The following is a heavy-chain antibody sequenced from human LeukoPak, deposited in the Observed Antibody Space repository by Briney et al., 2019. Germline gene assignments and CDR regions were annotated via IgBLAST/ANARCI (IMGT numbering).Heavy chain of an antibody. V-gene: IGHV4-34*01. J-gene: IGHJ5*02. D-gene: IGHD1-7*01. CDR2: INHSGST. CDR1: GGSFSGYY. CDR3: ARRRGPGTTLRDWFDP. Sequence: PSETLSLTCAVYGGSFSGYYWSWIRQPPGKGLEWIGEINHSGSTYYNPSLKSRVTISVDTSKNQFSLKLSSVTAADTAVYYCARRRGPGTTLRDWFDPWGQGTLVTVSS.